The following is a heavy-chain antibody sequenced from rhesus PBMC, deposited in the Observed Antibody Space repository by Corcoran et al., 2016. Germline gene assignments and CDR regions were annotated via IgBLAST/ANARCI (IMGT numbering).Heavy chain of an antibody. CDR3: ARRNTVLVGVATPGGY. CDR2: ISGRSGST. J-gene: IGHJ4*01. CDR1: GYSISRGYS. Sequence: QVQLQESGPRLVTPSEPLSLPCAVSGYSISRGYSWGWLLQPPGKGLEYIGYISGRSGSTYYNHSLKRRVTISKDTSKNKVSLKLSSVTAADTAVYYCARRNTVLVGVATPGGYWGQGVLVTVSA. D-gene: IGHD2-21*01. V-gene: IGHV4-99*01.